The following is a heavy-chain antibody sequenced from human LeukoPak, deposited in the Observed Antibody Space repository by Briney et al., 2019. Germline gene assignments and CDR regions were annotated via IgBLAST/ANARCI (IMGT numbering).Heavy chain of an antibody. CDR1: GGSISSSSYY. V-gene: IGHV4-39*01. J-gene: IGHJ3*02. CDR3: ARPSYCAFDI. D-gene: IGHD3-10*01. Sequence: SEILSLTCTVSGGSISSSSYYWGWIRQPPGKGLEWIGSIYYSGSTYYNPSLKSRVTISVDTSKNQFSLKLSSVTAADTAVYYCARPSYCAFDIWGQGTMVTVSS. CDR2: IYYSGST.